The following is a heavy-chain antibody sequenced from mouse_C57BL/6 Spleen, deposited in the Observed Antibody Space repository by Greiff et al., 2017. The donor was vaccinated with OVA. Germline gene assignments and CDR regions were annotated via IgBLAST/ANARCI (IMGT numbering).Heavy chain of an antibody. Sequence: QVQLKQPGAELVMPGASVKLSCKASGYTFTSYWMHWVKQRPGQGLEWIGEIDPSDSYTNYNQKFKGKSTLTVDKSSSTAYMQLSSLTSEDSAVYYCARLANYGYFAYWGQGTLVTVSA. V-gene: IGHV1-69*01. D-gene: IGHD2-2*01. J-gene: IGHJ3*01. CDR3: ARLANYGYFAY. CDR2: IDPSDSYT. CDR1: GYTFTSYW.